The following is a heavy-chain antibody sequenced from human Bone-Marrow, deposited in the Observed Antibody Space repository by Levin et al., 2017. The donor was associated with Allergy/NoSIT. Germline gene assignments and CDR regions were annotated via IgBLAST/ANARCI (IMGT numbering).Heavy chain of an antibody. J-gene: IGHJ5*01. D-gene: IGHD2-2*01. CDR1: GASIRSFY. CDR3: ARQAVPAAMNGFDS. Sequence: SQTLSLTCTVSGASIRSFYWSWIRQPPGKGLEWIGYIYYSGSTNYSPSLKSRVSMSADMSRNQVYLTMSSVTAADPAVYYCARQAVPAAMNGFDSWGQGTLVTVSS. CDR2: IYYSGST. V-gene: IGHV4-59*08.